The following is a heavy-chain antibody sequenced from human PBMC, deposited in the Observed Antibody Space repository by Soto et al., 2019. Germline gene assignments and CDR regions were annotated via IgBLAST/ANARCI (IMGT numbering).Heavy chain of an antibody. CDR1: GYTFSNFW. CDR3: ARSPRSSPYFDY. D-gene: IGHD6-13*01. J-gene: IGHJ4*02. V-gene: IGHV5-51*01. CDR2: IYPGDSET. Sequence: ESLKISCQCSGYTFSNFWIDWVRQLPGKGLEYMGIIYPGDSETRYSPSFHGKVTISADRSIGTAYLQWSSLEASDSAVYFCARSPRSSPYFDYWGQGALVTVSS.